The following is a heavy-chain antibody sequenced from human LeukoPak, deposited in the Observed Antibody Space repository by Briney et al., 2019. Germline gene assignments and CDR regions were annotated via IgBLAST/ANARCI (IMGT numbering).Heavy chain of an antibody. D-gene: IGHD6-6*01. J-gene: IGHJ4*02. CDR2: ISSSGSPI. CDR1: GFTFSSYE. Sequence: GGSVRLSCAASGFTFSSYEMNWVRQAPGKGLEWVSYISSSGSPIYYADSVKGRFTISRDNAKNSLYLQMNSLRAEDTAVYYCARVYSSSSGKTFDYWGQGTLVTVSS. CDR3: ARVYSSSSGKTFDY. V-gene: IGHV3-48*03.